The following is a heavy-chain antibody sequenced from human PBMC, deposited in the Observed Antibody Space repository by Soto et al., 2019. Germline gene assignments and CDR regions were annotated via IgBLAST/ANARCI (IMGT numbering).Heavy chain of an antibody. CDR2: ISAYNGNT. V-gene: IGHV1-18*01. J-gene: IGHJ6*04. CDR1: GYSFTTYG. CDR3: GSEGPAAHYRCGMGL. Sequence: QVQLVQSGGEVKKPGASVKVSCKTSGYSFTTYGISWVRQAPGQGLEWMGWISAYNGNTNYAQKLQGRVTMTTDTARGTADMGLRSPRSDDPAVYYGGSEGPAAHYRCGMGLWGKGTTVTVSS.